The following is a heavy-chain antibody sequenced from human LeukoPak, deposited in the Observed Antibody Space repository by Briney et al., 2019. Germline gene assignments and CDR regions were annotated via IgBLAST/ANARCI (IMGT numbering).Heavy chain of an antibody. CDR1: GGSISSSSYY. D-gene: IGHD6-19*01. CDR3: ARATNDYTSGWNYYLDV. CDR2: IYYSGST. J-gene: IGHJ6*03. V-gene: IGHV4-39*07. Sequence: SETLSLTCTVSGGSISSSSYYWGWIRQPPGKGLEWIGSIYYSGSTNYNPSLKSRVTVSVDTSKRQFSLKLSSVTAADTAVYYCARATNDYTSGWNYYLDVWGKGTTVTVSS.